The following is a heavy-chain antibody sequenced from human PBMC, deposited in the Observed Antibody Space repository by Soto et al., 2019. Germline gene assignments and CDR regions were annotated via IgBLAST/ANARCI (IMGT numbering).Heavy chain of an antibody. V-gene: IGHV3-30*18. CDR3: AKGGRQWLVTSDFNY. D-gene: IGHD6-19*01. J-gene: IGHJ4*02. Sequence: VQLVESGGGVVQPGRSLRLSCAASGFTFSVYAMRWVRQAPGKGLEWVAVVSHDGRNTHYADSVKGRFTISGDSSKHKVSLEMTSLRAEDTAVYYCAKGGRQWLVTSDFNYWGQGALVTVSS. CDR2: VSHDGRNT. CDR1: GFTFSVYA.